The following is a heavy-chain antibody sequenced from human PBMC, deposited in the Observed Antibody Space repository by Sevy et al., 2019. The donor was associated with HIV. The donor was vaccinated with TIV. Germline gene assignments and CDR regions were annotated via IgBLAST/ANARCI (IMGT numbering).Heavy chain of an antibody. CDR1: GGSISSSSYY. CDR2: SYYSGST. J-gene: IGHJ4*02. CDR3: ASPATLRSGPRDDY. Sequence: SETLSLTCTVSGGSISSSSYYWGWIRQPPGKGLEWIGSSYYSGSTYYNPSLKSRVTISVDTSKNQFPLKLSSVTAADTAVYYCASPATLRSGPRDDYWGQGTLVTVSS. D-gene: IGHD3-3*01. V-gene: IGHV4-39*01.